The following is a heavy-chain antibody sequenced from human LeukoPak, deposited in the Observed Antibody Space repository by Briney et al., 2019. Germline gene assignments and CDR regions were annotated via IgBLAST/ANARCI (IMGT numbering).Heavy chain of an antibody. Sequence: GGSLRLSCAASGFTVSSYGMHWVRQAPGKGLEWVAVISYDGSNKYYADSVKGRFTISRDNSKNTLYLQMNSLRAEDTAVYYCAKDLGNGIAVAGLDYWGQGTLVTVPS. CDR2: ISYDGSNK. J-gene: IGHJ4*02. CDR3: AKDLGNGIAVAGLDY. D-gene: IGHD6-19*01. V-gene: IGHV3-30*18. CDR1: GFTVSSYG.